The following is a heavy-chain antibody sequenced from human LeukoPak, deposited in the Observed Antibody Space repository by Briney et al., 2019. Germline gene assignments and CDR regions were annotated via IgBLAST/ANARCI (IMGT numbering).Heavy chain of an antibody. CDR1: AYTFVGHY. CDR2: INPNSGVT. D-gene: IGHD5-18*01. J-gene: IGHJ5*02. CDR3: ARGRGYSYSWFDP. Sequence: ASVKVSCKASAYTFVGHYMHWVRQAPGQGREWMGWINPNSGVTTYAQKFQGRVTMTRDTSISTAYMELSRLSSDDPAVYYCARGRGYSYSWFDPWGQGTLVTVSS. V-gene: IGHV1-2*02.